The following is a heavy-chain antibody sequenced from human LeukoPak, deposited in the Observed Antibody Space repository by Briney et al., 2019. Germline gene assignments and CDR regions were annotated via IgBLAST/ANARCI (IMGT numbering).Heavy chain of an antibody. CDR1: GGSFSGYY. D-gene: IGHD3-16*02. V-gene: IGHV4-34*01. J-gene: IGHJ4*02. CDR3: ARARYDYVWGSYRYGGDY. Sequence: SETLSLTCAVYGGSFSGYYWSWIRQPPGKGLEWIGEINHSGSTNYNPSLKSRVTISVDTSKNQFSLKLSSVTAADTAVYYCARARYDYVWGSYRYGGDYWGQGTLVTVSS. CDR2: INHSGST.